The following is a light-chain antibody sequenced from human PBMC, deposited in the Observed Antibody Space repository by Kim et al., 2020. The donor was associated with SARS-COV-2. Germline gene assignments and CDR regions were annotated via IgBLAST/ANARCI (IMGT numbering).Light chain of an antibody. Sequence: EIVMTQSPGTLSVSPGERATLSCRASQDVVTNVAWYQQIRGQAPRLLIYSASTRATGIPARFSGSGSGTEFTLTISSLQSEDFVVYYCQQYYKWPLTFGQGTELGI. V-gene: IGKV3-15*01. J-gene: IGKJ2*01. CDR1: QDVVTN. CDR3: QQYYKWPLT. CDR2: SAS.